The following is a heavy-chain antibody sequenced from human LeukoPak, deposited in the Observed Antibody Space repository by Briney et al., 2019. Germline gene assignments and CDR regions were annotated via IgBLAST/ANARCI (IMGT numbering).Heavy chain of an antibody. V-gene: IGHV4-39*01. CDR2: IAYSGST. CDR1: AGSISRSGYY. Sequence: SETLSLTCIVSAGSISRSGYYWGWIRQPPGKGLEWIGTIAYSGSTWYNPSLRSRVTISVDTSKNQFSLKLTSVTAADTAVYYCASDLIAAGGATLGSWGQGNLVTVSS. J-gene: IGHJ5*02. D-gene: IGHD6-13*01. CDR3: ASDLIAAGGATLGS.